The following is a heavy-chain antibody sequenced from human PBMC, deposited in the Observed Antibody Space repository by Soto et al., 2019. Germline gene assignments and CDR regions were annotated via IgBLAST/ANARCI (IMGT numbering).Heavy chain of an antibody. D-gene: IGHD1-1*01. J-gene: IGHJ6*03. V-gene: IGHV6-1*01. CDR2: TYYKSKWYY. Sequence: QVQLQQSSPGLVKPSQALSLTCDISGDSVSSNSAGWNWIRQTPSRGLEWLGRTYYKSKWYYTYAASVKSRITVSPDTSKNQFSLQLTSMTPEDTAVYYCARGSWDDVSGHYYMDVWDKGTTVTVSS. CDR1: GDSVSSNSAG. CDR3: ARGSWDDVSGHYYMDV.